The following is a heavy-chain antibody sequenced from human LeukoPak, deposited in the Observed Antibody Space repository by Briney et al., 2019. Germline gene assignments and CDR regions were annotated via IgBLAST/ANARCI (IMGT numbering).Heavy chain of an antibody. CDR3: ARAAHFCSSTSCYTRADY. CDR1: GFTFTSSA. V-gene: IGHV1-58*02. Sequence: SVKVSCKASGFTFTSSAMQWVRQARGQRLEWIGWIVVGSGNTNYAQKFQERVTITRDMSTSTAYMELSSLRSEDTAVYYRARAAHFCSSTSCYTRADYWGQGTLVTVSS. D-gene: IGHD2-2*02. J-gene: IGHJ4*02. CDR2: IVVGSGNT.